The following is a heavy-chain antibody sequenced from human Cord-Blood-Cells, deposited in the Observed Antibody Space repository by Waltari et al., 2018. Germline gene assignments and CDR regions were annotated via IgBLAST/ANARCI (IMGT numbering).Heavy chain of an antibody. CDR1: GFTFGDYA. J-gene: IGHJ4*02. V-gene: IGHV3-49*04. D-gene: IGHD3-10*01. CDR2: IRSKAYGGTT. CDR3: TRDLDLLWFRELLGFPKERFDY. Sequence: EVQLVESGGGLVQPGRSLRLSCTASGFTFGDYAMSWVRQAPGKGLEWVGFIRSKAYGGTTEYAASVKGRFTISRDDSKSIAYLQMNSLKTEDTAVYYCTRDLDLLWFRELLGFPKERFDYWGQGTLVTVSS.